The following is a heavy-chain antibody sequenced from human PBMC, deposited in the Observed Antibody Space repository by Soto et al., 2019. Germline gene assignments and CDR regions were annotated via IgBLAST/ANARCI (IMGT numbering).Heavy chain of an antibody. J-gene: IGHJ4*02. Sequence: EVQLVESGGGLVKPGGSLRLSCAASGFTFSSYSMNWVRQAPGKGLEWVSSISSSSSYIYYADSVKGRFTISRDNAKNSLYLKMNSLRAEATVVYYWARVPVDPAFPPYYFAPWGPGPLFPVSS. D-gene: IGHD5-18*01. CDR2: ISSSSSYI. CDR1: GFTFSSYS. V-gene: IGHV3-21*01. CDR3: ARVPVDPAFPPYYFAP.